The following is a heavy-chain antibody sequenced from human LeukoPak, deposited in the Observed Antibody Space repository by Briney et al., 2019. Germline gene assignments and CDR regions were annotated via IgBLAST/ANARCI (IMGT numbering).Heavy chain of an antibody. CDR1: GFTFSNYD. D-gene: IGHD2-15*01. CDR2: IDTAGDT. V-gene: IGHV3-13*04. J-gene: IGHJ6*02. Sequence: GWSLRLSCEASGFTFSNYDLHWVGQGTGKCLEFVSAIDTAGDTYYSGSVKGRFTISRENAKNSLYLQMNSLRAGDTAVYYCARMRIDSGPKRYNYYGMDVWGQGTTVTVSS. CDR3: ARMRIDSGPKRYNYYGMDV.